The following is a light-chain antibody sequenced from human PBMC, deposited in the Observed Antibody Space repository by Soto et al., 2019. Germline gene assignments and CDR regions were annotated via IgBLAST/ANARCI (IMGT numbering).Light chain of an antibody. CDR3: ISYAGSDNLV. CDR1: SSDVGNYNY. Sequence: QSALTQPPSASGSPGQSVTISCTGTSSDVGNYNYVSWYQQHPVKAPKLLIYEVTKRPSGVPDRFSGSKSDNTASLTVSGLQAEDEADYYCISYAGSDNLVVGGGTKLTVL. V-gene: IGLV2-8*01. J-gene: IGLJ2*01. CDR2: EVT.